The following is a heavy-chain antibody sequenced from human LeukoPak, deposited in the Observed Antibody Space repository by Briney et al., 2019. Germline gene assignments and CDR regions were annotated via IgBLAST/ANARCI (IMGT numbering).Heavy chain of an antibody. Sequence: GGSLRLSCAASGFTVSDNYMSWVRQAPGKGLEWVSAMYSGGDTYYADSVKGRFTFSRDISKNTLYLQMNGLRTEDTAMYYCARDAPQVPAAGVLASWGQGTLATVSS. CDR3: ARDAPQVPAAGVLAS. J-gene: IGHJ5*02. V-gene: IGHV3-53*01. CDR1: GFTVSDNY. D-gene: IGHD6-13*01. CDR2: MYSGGDT.